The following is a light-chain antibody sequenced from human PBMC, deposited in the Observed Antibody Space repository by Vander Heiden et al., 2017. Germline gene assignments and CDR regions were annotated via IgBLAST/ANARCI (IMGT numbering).Light chain of an antibody. J-gene: IGLJ2*01. CDR1: SSDVGDYNY. CDR3: SSYANSSTLI. Sequence: QPALTQPASVSGSPGPSITISCTGTSSDVGDYNYVSWYQQHPGKAPKLLIYDVSKRPSGVSNRFSGSKSGNTASLIISGLQAEDEAEYHCSSYANSSTLIFGGGTKVTVL. CDR2: DVS. V-gene: IGLV2-14*03.